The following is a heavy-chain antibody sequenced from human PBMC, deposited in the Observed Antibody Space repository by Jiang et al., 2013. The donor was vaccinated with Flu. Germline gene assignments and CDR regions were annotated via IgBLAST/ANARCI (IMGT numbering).Heavy chain of an antibody. CDR1: ISSTTHY. CDR2: IYYSGST. V-gene: IGHV4-39*07. J-gene: IGHJ4*02. D-gene: IGHD1-7*01. Sequence: ISSTTHYWGWIRQPPGKGLEYIGTIYYSGSTYYNPSLKSRVTLSVDTSKNQFSLKLASVTAADTAVYYCASHEARELPSRYFFDSWGQGTLVTVSS. CDR3: ASHEARELPSRYFFDS.